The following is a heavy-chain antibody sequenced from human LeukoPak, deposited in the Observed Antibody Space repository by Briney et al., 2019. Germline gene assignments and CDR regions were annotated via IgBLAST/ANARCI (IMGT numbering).Heavy chain of an antibody. Sequence: SETLSLTCTVSGGSIINHYWSWIRQPAGKGLEWIGRIYSSGSANYIPSLKSRVSTSIDTSNNHFSLNLTSVTAADTALYFCAREVRYASGWSTPESWGQGTLVTVSS. J-gene: IGHJ5*02. CDR3: AREVRYASGWSTPES. D-gene: IGHD6-19*01. V-gene: IGHV4-4*07. CDR1: GGSIINHY. CDR2: IYSSGSA.